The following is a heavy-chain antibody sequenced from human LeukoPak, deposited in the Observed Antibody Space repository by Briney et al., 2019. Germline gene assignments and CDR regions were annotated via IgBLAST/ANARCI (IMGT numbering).Heavy chain of an antibody. CDR1: GYTFSSYA. D-gene: IGHD6-13*01. J-gene: IGHJ5*02. CDR2: ISADNGNT. CDR3: ARGVDSSSRGRWFDP. Sequence: ASVKVSCKASGYTFSSYAITWVRQAPGQGLEWMGWISADNGNTNYAQKIQGRVTMTTDTSTSTAYLELRSLRFDDTAVYYCARGVDSSSRGRWFDPWGQGTLVTVSS. V-gene: IGHV1-18*01.